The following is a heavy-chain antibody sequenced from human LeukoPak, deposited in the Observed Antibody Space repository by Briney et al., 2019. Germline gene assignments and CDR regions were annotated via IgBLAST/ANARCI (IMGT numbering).Heavy chain of an antibody. D-gene: IGHD2-2*01. V-gene: IGHV3-23*01. Sequence: PGGSLRLSCAASGFTFSSYAMSWVRQAPGKGLEWVSAISGSGGSTYYADSVKGRFTISRDNSKNTLYLQMNSLRAEDTAVYYCATNLVAWDIVVVPAASPGYWGQGTLVTVSS. CDR1: GFTFSSYA. CDR2: ISGSGGST. CDR3: ATNLVAWDIVVVPAASPGY. J-gene: IGHJ1*01.